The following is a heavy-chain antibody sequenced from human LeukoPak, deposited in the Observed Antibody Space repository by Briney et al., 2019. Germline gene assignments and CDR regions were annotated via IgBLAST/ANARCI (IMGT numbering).Heavy chain of an antibody. J-gene: IGHJ6*02. D-gene: IGHD6-13*01. CDR1: GFTFSSYA. Sequence: GGSLRLSCAASGFTFSSYAMSWVRQAPGKGLEWVSVIYGGGNIYYADSVKGRFTISRDNSKNTLYLQMNSLRAEDTAVYYCARDLRFSYSSSWQYYYGMDVWGQGTTVTVSS. CDR2: IYGGGNI. V-gene: IGHV3-53*01. CDR3: ARDLRFSYSSSWQYYYGMDV.